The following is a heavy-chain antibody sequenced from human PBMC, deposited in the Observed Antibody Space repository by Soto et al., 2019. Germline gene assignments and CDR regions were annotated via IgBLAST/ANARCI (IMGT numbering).Heavy chain of an antibody. CDR1: GFTVSSKY. J-gene: IGHJ3*02. CDR2: IYSGGST. CDR3: ARDLYSSGYLLDAFDI. D-gene: IGHD3-22*01. V-gene: IGHV3-53*01. Sequence: EVQLVESGGGLIQPGGSLRLSCAASGFTVSSKYMSWVRQAPGKGLDWVSGIYSGGSTYYADSVKGRFTISRDNSKNTLYLQMNSLSAEDTGVYFCARDLYSSGYLLDAFDIWGQGTMVTVSS.